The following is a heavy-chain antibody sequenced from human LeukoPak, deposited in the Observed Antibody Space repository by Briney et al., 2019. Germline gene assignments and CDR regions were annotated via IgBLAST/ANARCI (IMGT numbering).Heavy chain of an antibody. J-gene: IGHJ4*02. Sequence: GGSLRLSCAASGFTVSSNYMGWVRQAPGKGLEWVSVIYSGGSTYYADSVKGRFTISRDNSKNTLYLQMYSLRAEDTAVYYCARGERGYSYVYWGQGTLVTVSS. CDR2: IYSGGST. CDR3: ARGERGYSYVY. D-gene: IGHD5-18*01. V-gene: IGHV3-66*01. CDR1: GFTVSSNY.